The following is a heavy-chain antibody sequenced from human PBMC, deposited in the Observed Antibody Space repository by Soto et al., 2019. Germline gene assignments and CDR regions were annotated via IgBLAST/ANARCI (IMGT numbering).Heavy chain of an antibody. CDR1: GYSFTSYG. V-gene: IGHV1-18*01. CDR3: ARAHPTTSGWYDY. CDR2: ISAYNGNT. D-gene: IGHD6-19*01. Sequence: GASVKVSCKASGYSFTSYGISWVRQAPGQGLEWMGWISAYNGNTNYAQKVQGRVTMTADTSTSTAYMELRSLRSDDTAMYYCARAHPTTSGWYDYWGQGTLVTVSS. J-gene: IGHJ4*02.